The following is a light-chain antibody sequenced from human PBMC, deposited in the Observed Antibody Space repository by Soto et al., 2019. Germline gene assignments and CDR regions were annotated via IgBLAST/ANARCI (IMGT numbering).Light chain of an antibody. J-gene: IGKJ2*02. CDR2: LAS. CDR1: QSLLHGNGYNY. CDR3: MQALQTPWT. Sequence: DIVMTQSPLSLPFTPGEPASISCRSSQSLLHGNGYNYLDWYLQKPGQSPQLLIYLASSRASGVPDRFSGSGSGTDFTLKISRVEAEDVGVYYCMQALQTPWTFGQGTKLEIK. V-gene: IGKV2-28*01.